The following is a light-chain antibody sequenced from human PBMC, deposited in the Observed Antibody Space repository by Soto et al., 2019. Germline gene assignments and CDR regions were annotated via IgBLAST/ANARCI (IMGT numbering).Light chain of an antibody. Sequence: MTQSRGSLSLSPGERATLSCRASQIVTSSYLAWYQQKPGQAPKLIIFGASIRATDVPDRFSGSGSGTAFTLTISRLEPEDFAVYYCQQYGSSPGTFGQGTKVDIK. CDR1: QIVTSSY. V-gene: IGKV3-20*01. CDR3: QQYGSSPGT. J-gene: IGKJ1*01. CDR2: GAS.